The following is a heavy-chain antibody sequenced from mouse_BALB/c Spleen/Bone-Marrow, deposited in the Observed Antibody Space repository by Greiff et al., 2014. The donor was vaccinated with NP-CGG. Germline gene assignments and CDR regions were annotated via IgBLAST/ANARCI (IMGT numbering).Heavy chain of an antibody. Sequence: LMESGETVKISCKASGYAFTDYSIHWVKQAPGKGLEWMAWINTETGEPTYADDFKGRFAFSLETSASTAYLQIINLKNEGTATYFCARRSIMITTSNFDYWGQGTTLTVSS. CDR1: GYAFTDYS. CDR3: ARRSIMITTSNFDY. V-gene: IGHV9-2-1*01. D-gene: IGHD2-4*01. J-gene: IGHJ2*01. CDR2: INTETGEP.